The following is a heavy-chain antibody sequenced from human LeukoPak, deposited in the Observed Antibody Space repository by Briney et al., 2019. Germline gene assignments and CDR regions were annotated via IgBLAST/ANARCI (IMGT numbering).Heavy chain of an antibody. Sequence: SETLSLTCAVYGGSFSGYYWSWIRQPPGKGLEWLGEINHSGSTNYNPSLKSRVTISVDTSKNQFSLNLTSVTAADTAVYYCARNLIPEQLVLNFWGQGTLVTVSS. CDR2: INHSGST. V-gene: IGHV4-34*01. CDR1: GGSFSGYY. J-gene: IGHJ4*02. D-gene: IGHD6-13*01. CDR3: ARNLIPEQLVLNF.